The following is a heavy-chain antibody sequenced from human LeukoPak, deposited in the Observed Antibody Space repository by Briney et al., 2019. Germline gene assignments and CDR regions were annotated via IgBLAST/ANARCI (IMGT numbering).Heavy chain of an antibody. CDR1: GYTFTSYG. V-gene: IGHV1-18*01. D-gene: IGHD6-19*01. CDR2: ISAYNGNT. CDR3: ARVPPVAVAGEWRLDY. Sequence: GASVNVSCRASGYTFTSYGISWVRQAPGQGLEWMGCISAYNGNTNYAQKLQRRVTMTTDPSTSTAYMELRSLRSDDTAVYYCARVPPVAVAGEWRLDYWGQGTLVTVSS. J-gene: IGHJ4*02.